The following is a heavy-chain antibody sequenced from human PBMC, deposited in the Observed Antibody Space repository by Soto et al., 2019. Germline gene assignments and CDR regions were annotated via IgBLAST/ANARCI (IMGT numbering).Heavy chain of an antibody. J-gene: IGHJ4*02. V-gene: IGHV1-69*06. CDR2: IIPIFGTA. CDR1: GGTFSSYA. Sequence: AASVKVSCKASGGTFSSYAISWVRQAPGQGLEWMGGIIPIFGTANYAQKFQGRVTITADKSTSTAYMELSSLRSEDTAVYYCAREYCSGGSCYGLIDYWGQGTLVTVSS. D-gene: IGHD2-15*01. CDR3: AREYCSGGSCYGLIDY.